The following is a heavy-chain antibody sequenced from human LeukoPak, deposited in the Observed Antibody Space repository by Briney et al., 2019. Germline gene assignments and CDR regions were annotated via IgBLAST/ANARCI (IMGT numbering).Heavy chain of an antibody. Sequence: SETLSLTCTVSGGSISSYYWSWIRQPPGKGLEWIGYIYYSGSTYYNPSLKSRVTISVDTSKNQFSLKLSSVTAADTAVYYCARDAPPAYCSGGSCYFDYWGQGTLVTVSS. J-gene: IGHJ4*02. CDR1: GGSISSYY. CDR2: IYYSGST. D-gene: IGHD2-15*01. V-gene: IGHV4-4*08. CDR3: ARDAPPAYCSGGSCYFDY.